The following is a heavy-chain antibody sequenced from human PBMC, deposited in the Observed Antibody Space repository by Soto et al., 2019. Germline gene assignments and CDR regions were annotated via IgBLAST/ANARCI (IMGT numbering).Heavy chain of an antibody. D-gene: IGHD3-10*01. Sequence: QVQLVQSGAEVKKPGASVKVSCKASGYTFTNYGISWVRQAPGQGLEWMGWISAYKGDTNYAQNLRGRVTMTTDTSTNTAYMELGSLRDDDTAVYYCARDLDGSGSYYSDYWGPGTLVTVSS. CDR3: ARDLDGSGSYYSDY. CDR1: GYTFTNYG. V-gene: IGHV1-18*01. CDR2: ISAYKGDT. J-gene: IGHJ4*02.